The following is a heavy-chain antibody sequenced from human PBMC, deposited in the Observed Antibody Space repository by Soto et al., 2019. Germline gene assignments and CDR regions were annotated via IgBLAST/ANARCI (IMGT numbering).Heavy chain of an antibody. D-gene: IGHD6-13*01. CDR1: GGSFSGYY. CDR2: INHSGST. Sequence: PSETLSLTCAVYGGSFSGYYWSWIRQPPGKGLEWIGEINHSGSTNYNPSLKSRVTISVDTSKNQFSLKLSSVTAADTAVYYCARGSLVGVAAAFAFDIWGQRTMVTVSS. V-gene: IGHV4-34*01. CDR3: ARGSLVGVAAAFAFDI. J-gene: IGHJ3*02.